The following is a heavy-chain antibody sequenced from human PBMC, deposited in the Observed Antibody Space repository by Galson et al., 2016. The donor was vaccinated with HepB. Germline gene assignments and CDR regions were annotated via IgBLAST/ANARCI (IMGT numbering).Heavy chain of an antibody. J-gene: IGHJ5*02. CDR1: GFTVSHNY. D-gene: IGHD1-7*01. CDR2: TYSGGST. Sequence: SLRLSCAASGFTVSHNYMTWVRQAPGKGLEWVSTTYSGGSTFYTDSVQGRFTIYRHNSKNTLYLQMDTLRPEDTAVYYCARDPGISGTTWGQGILVTVSS. CDR3: ARDPGISGTT. V-gene: IGHV3-53*04.